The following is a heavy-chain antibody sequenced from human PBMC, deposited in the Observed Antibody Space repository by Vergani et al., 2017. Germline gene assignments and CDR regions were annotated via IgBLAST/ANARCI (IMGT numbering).Heavy chain of an antibody. CDR3: ARDSPHYDFWSGYPIDY. Sequence: EVQLVESGGGLVQPGGSLRLSCAASGFTFSSYWMSWVRQAPGKGLEWVANIKQDGSEKYYVDSVKGRFTISRDNAKNSLYLQMNSLRAEDTAVYYCARDSPHYDFWSGYPIDYWGQGTLVTGSS. V-gene: IGHV3-7*01. CDR2: IKQDGSEK. J-gene: IGHJ4*02. CDR1: GFTFSSYW. D-gene: IGHD3-3*01.